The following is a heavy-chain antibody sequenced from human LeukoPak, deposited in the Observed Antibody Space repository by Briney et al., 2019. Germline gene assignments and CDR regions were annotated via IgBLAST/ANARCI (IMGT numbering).Heavy chain of an antibody. CDR3: ARDCGFDYYDSSADY. D-gene: IGHD3-22*01. J-gene: IGHJ4*02. V-gene: IGHV3-21*01. CDR2: ISSSSSYI. Sequence: NPGGSLRLSCAVSGFSVTNNYMNWVRQAPGKGLEWVSSISSSSSYIYYADSVKGRFTISRDNAKSSLYLQMNSLRAEDTAVYYCARDCGFDYYDSSADYWGQGTLVTVSS. CDR1: GFSVTNNY.